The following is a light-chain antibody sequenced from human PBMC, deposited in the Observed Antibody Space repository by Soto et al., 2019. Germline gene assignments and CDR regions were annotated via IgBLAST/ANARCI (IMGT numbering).Light chain of an antibody. J-gene: IGKJ5*01. CDR3: QQYDTLPIT. CDR1: QDISNY. V-gene: IGKV1-33*01. Sequence: DIQMTQSPSSLSASVGDRVTITCQASQDISNYLSWYQQKPGKAPKFLIYDASNLETGVPSRFSGSGSGTDFTFTISTLQPEDIATYYCQQYDTLPITFGQGTRLEIK. CDR2: DAS.